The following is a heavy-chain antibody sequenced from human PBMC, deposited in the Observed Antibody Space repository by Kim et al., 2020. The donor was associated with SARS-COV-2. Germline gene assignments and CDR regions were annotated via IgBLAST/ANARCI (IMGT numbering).Heavy chain of an antibody. J-gene: IGHJ3*02. CDR3: ATEWYSGSYRTVGEDAFDI. V-gene: IGHV1-24*01. CDR1: GYTLTELS. CDR2: FDPEDGET. Sequence: ASVKVSCKVSGYTLTELSMHWVRQAPGKGLEWMGGFDPEDGETIYAQKFQGRVTMTEDTSTDTAYMELSSLRSEDTAVYYCATEWYSGSYRTVGEDAFDIWGQGTMVTVSS. D-gene: IGHD1-26*01.